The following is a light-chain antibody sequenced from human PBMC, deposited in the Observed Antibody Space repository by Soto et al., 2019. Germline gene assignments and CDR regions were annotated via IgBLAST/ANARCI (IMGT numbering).Light chain of an antibody. J-gene: IGKJ4*01. CDR1: QSVNTNY. V-gene: IGKV3-20*01. Sequence: EIVLTQSPDTLSLSPGERATLSCRASQSVNTNYLAWYQKKPGQAPRLLIYGASSRATGIPDRFSGSGSGTDFTLTISRLEPEDFAVYYCQQYGSSLLTFGGGTKVEIK. CDR3: QQYGSSLLT. CDR2: GAS.